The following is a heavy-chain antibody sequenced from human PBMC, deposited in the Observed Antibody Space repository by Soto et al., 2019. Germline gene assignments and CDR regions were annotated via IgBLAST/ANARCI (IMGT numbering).Heavy chain of an antibody. Sequence: ASVKVSCKDSDYTFTTCAISWVRQAPGQGLAWMGWISAYNGNTNYAKKLQGRVTMTTDTSTSTAYMELRSLRSDDTAVYYCASLGYCSGGSCPRNDSWGQATLVTVSS. D-gene: IGHD2-15*01. CDR2: ISAYNGNT. CDR3: ASLGYCSGGSCPRNDS. V-gene: IGHV1-18*01. J-gene: IGHJ4*02. CDR1: DYTFTTCA.